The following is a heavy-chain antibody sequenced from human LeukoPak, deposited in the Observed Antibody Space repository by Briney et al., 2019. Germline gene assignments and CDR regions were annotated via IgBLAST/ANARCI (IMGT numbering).Heavy chain of an antibody. D-gene: IGHD3-9*01. V-gene: IGHV3-48*03. Sequence: GSLRPSCAASGFTFNSYEMDLVRQAPREGLEGVSYISCNGSTIYYADSVKGRFTISRDNAKNSLYLQMNSLRAEDTALYYCARTFYDISTGYYPTGYMDVWGKGTTVTVSS. CDR2: ISCNGSTI. CDR1: GFTFNSYE. J-gene: IGHJ6*03. CDR3: ARTFYDISTGYYPTGYMDV.